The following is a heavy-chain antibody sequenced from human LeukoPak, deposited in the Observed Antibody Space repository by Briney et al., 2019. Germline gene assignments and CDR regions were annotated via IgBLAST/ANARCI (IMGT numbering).Heavy chain of an antibody. V-gene: IGHV3-48*04. CDR1: GFSFSSYS. J-gene: IGHJ4*02. Sequence: GGSLRLSCAASGFSFSSYSMNWVRQAPGKGLEWVSYISHTGSTMSYADSVKGRFTISRDNAKNSLYLQMNSLRAEDTAVYYCAREGGQQLVQSTADYWGQGTLVTVSS. CDR2: ISHTGSTM. CDR3: AREGGQQLVQSTADY. D-gene: IGHD6-13*01.